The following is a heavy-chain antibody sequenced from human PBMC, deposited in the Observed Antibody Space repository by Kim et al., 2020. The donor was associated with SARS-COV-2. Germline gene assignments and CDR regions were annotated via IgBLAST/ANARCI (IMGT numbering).Heavy chain of an antibody. Sequence: SVKVSCKASGGTFSSYAISWVRQAPGQGLEWMGRIIPILGISNYAQKFQGRVTITADKSTSTAYMELSSLRSEDTAVYYCGSCSSTSCPEGVAFDIWGQGTMVTVSS. CDR1: GGTFSSYA. J-gene: IGHJ3*02. CDR3: GSCSSTSCPEGVAFDI. CDR2: IIPILGIS. V-gene: IGHV1-69*04. D-gene: IGHD2-2*01.